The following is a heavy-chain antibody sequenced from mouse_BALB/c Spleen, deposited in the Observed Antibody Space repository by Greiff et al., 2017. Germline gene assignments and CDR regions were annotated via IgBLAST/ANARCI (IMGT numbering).Heavy chain of an antibody. CDR3: ARENYGGFAY. D-gene: IGHD2-4*01. Sequence: EVQLQQSGPGLVKPSPSLSLSCSVSGYSITSGYFWYWIRQFPGNKLEWFGYISYDGSNNYNPSLKNRISITRDTSKNQFFLELNAMTTEDTATYDCARENYGGFAYWGQGTLVTVAA. CDR2: ISYDGSN. CDR1: GYSITSGYF. V-gene: IGHV3-6*02. J-gene: IGHJ3*01.